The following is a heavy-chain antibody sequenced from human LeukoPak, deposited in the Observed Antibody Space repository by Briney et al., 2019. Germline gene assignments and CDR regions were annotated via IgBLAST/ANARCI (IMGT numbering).Heavy chain of an antibody. V-gene: IGHV3-30*02. J-gene: IGHJ5*01. CDR1: GFTFSSYS. D-gene: IGHD3-10*01. CDR2: IRFDGSNK. CDR3: AKDLTVGITILRGVRRDFNWFDS. Sequence: PGGSLRLSCAASGFTFSSYSMNWVRQAPGKGLEWVAFIRFDGSNKYYSDSVKGRFTISRDNSKTTLYLQMNSLRAEDTAVYYCAKDLTVGITILRGVRRDFNWFDSWGQGTLVTVSS.